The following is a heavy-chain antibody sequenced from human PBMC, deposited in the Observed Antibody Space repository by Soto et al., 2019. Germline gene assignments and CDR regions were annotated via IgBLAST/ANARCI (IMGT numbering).Heavy chain of an antibody. D-gene: IGHD3-22*01. J-gene: IGHJ4*02. CDR1: GYSFTTYW. CDR3: ARRSYSGYLFDY. Sequence: PGESLKISCKCSGYSFTTYWVGWVRQLPGKGLEWMGIIYSGDSDTRYSPSFQGQVTISADKSISTAYLQWSSLKASDTAMYYCARRSYSGYLFDYWGQGTLVTVSS. V-gene: IGHV5-51*01. CDR2: IYSGDSDT.